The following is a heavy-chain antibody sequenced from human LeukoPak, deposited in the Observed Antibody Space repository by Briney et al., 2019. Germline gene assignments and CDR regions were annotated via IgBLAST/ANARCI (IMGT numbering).Heavy chain of an antibody. CDR2: ISYDGNKE. V-gene: IGHV3-30-3*01. CDR3: ARDAPGGDYLLDY. D-gene: IGHD2-21*01. CDR1: GFTFNNYA. Sequence: GGSLRLSCAASGFTFNNYALHWVRQAPGKGLEWAAVISYDGNKEYYADSVKGRFTISRDNSKNTLYLQMNSLRAEDTAVYYCARDAPGGDYLLDYWGQGTLVTVSS. J-gene: IGHJ4*02.